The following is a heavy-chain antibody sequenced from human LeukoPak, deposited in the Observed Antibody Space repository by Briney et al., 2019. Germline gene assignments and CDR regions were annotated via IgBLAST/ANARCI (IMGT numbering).Heavy chain of an antibody. V-gene: IGHV1-69*13. CDR3: ARRPGYYGDYENWFDP. CDR1: GGTFSGYA. CDR2: IIPIFGTA. Sequence: SVKVSCKASGGTFSGYAISWVRQAPGQGLEWMGGIIPIFGTANYAQKFQGRVTITADESTSKAYMELSSLRSEDTAVYYCARRPGYYGDYENWFDPWGQGTLVTVSS. D-gene: IGHD4-17*01. J-gene: IGHJ5*02.